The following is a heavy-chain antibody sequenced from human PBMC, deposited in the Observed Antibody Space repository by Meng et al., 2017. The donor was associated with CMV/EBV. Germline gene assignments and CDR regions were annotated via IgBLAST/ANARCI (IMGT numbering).Heavy chain of an antibody. CDR1: GFTFSSYG. J-gene: IGHJ6*02. CDR3: AKGSRLPEGIYYYGMDV. V-gene: IGHV3-33*06. Sequence: GESLKISCAASGFTFSSYGMHWVRQAPGKGLEWVAVIWYDGSNKYYADSMKGRFTISRDNSKNTLYLQMNSLRAEDTAVYYCAKGSRLPEGIYYYGMDVWGQGTTVTVSS. D-gene: IGHD2-2*01. CDR2: IWYDGSNK.